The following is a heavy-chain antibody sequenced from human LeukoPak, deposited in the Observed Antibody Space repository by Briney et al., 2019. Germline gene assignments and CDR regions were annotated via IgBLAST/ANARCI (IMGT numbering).Heavy chain of an antibody. CDR2: ISWDGVST. CDR3: AKDGGSGATRPIDF. J-gene: IGHJ4*02. D-gene: IGHD1-26*01. CDR1: GFTFDDYT. V-gene: IGHV3-43*01. Sequence: GGSLRLSCAASGFTFDDYTMHWVRQAPGKGLEWGSLISWDGVSTYYADSVKGRFTISRDNSKNSLYLQLNSLRTDDTAFYYCAKDGGSGATRPIDFWGQGTLVTVSS.